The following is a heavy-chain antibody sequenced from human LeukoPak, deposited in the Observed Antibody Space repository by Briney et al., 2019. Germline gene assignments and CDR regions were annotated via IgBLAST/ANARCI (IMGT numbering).Heavy chain of an antibody. D-gene: IGHD3-22*01. V-gene: IGHV3-23*01. CDR2: FSKSGTTT. CDR1: GFTFSIYA. J-gene: IGHJ4*02. Sequence: GGSPRLSCAASGFTFSIYAMSWVRQAPGKGLEWVSTFSKSGTTTYYPDSMKGRFTISRDNSKNTLYLQMNSLRAEDTAVYYCAKRDTSGSYYFDSWGQGTQVTVSS. CDR3: AKRDTSGSYYFDS.